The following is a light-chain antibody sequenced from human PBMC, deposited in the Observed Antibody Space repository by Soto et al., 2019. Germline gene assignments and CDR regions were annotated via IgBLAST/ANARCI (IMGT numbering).Light chain of an antibody. J-gene: IGKJ1*01. CDR3: HQYNNWPPMA. CDR1: QSVSSN. CDR2: GAS. Sequence: EIVMTQSPATLSVSPGERATLSCRASQSVSSNLAWYQQKPGQAPRLLIYGASTRATGITARFSGSGSRTEFTLTISSVQSEDFAIYYCHQYNNWPPMAFGQGTKVDIK. V-gene: IGKV3-15*01.